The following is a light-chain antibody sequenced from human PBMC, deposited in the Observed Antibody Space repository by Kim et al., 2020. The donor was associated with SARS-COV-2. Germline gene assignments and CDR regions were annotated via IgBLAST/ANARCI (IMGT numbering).Light chain of an antibody. CDR3: MQALQTPPTWT. J-gene: IGKJ1*01. CDR2: LGS. V-gene: IGKV2-28*01. CDR1: QSLLHSNGYNY. Sequence: SISCRSSQSLLHSNGYNYLDWYLQKPGQSPQLLIYLGSNRASGVPDRFSGSGSGTDFTLKISRVEAEDVGVYYCMQALQTPPTWTFGQGTKVDIK.